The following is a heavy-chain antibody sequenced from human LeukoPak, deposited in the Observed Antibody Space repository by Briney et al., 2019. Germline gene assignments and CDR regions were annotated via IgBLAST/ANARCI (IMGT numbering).Heavy chain of an antibody. Sequence: GGSLRLSCAASGFTFSSYAMHWVRQAPGKGLEWVAVISYDGSNKYYADSVKGRFTISRDNSKNTLYLQMNSLRAEDTAVYYCARESPGDDFWSGNYYFDYWGQGTLVTVSS. V-gene: IGHV3-30-3*01. D-gene: IGHD3-3*01. CDR1: GFTFSSYA. CDR3: ARESPGDDFWSGNYYFDY. CDR2: ISYDGSNK. J-gene: IGHJ4*02.